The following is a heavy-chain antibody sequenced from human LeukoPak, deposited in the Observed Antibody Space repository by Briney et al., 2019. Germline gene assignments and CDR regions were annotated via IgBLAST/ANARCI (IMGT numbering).Heavy chain of an antibody. D-gene: IGHD2-2*01. V-gene: IGHV3-53*01. CDR2: IYSGGST. CDR3: RGVAMNYYYYMDV. CDR1: GFTVSSNY. J-gene: IGHJ6*03. Sequence: GGSLRLSCAASGFTVSSNYMSWVRQAPGKGLEWVSVIYSGGSTHYADSVKGRFTISRDNSKNTLYLQMNSLRAEDTAVYYCRGVAMNYYYYMDVWGKGITVTVSS.